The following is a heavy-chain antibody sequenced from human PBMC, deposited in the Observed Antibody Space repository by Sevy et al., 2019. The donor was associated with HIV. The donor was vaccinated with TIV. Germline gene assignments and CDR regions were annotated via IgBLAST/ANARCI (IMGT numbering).Heavy chain of an antibody. J-gene: IGHJ6*03. CDR1: GFTFSDHY. Sequence: GGSLRLSCAASGFTFSDHYMDWVRQAPGKGLEWVGRTRNKANSYTTEYAASVKGRFTISRDDSKNSLYLQMNSLKTEDTAVYYCARGMTTVTTSGYYYYYMDVWGKGTTVTVSS. D-gene: IGHD4-4*01. V-gene: IGHV3-72*01. CDR3: ARGMTTVTTSGYYYYYMDV. CDR2: TRNKANSYTT.